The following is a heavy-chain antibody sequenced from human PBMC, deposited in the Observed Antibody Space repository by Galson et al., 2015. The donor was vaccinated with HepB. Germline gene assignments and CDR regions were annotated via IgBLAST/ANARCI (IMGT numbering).Heavy chain of an antibody. J-gene: IGHJ4*02. CDR3: SRMGDLSGYSSS. D-gene: IGHD5-18*01. Sequence: SLRLSCAASGFTFSSYGMHWVRQASGKGLEWVGRITSKHNNYETAYGASLKGRFIISRDDSKNTAFLHMNSLRIEDTAVYYWSRMGDLSGYSSSWGQGTLGTVSS. CDR1: GFTFSSYG. CDR2: ITSKHNNYET. V-gene: IGHV3-73*01.